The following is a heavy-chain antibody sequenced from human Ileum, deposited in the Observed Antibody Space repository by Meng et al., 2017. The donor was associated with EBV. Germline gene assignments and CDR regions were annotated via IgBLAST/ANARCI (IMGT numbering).Heavy chain of an antibody. Sequence: EVQLVESGGXLVKPGXSLRLSXAASGFTFSNYNMNWVRQAPGKGLEWVSSISSSSTYIYYADSVKGRFTISRDNAKNSLYLQMNSLRAEDTAVYYCARDDIGAGSSFDYWGQGTLVTVSS. CDR1: GFTFSNYN. V-gene: IGHV3-21*01. J-gene: IGHJ4*02. D-gene: IGHD2-15*01. CDR2: ISSSSTYI. CDR3: ARDDIGAGSSFDY.